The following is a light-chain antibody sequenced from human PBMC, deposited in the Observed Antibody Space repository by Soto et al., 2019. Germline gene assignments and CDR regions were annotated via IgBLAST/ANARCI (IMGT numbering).Light chain of an antibody. J-gene: IGKJ5*01. Sequence: DIQMTQSASTLSGSVGDRVTITFWASQSIGRWLAWYQQKPGKAPKLLIYDASSLESGVPSRFSGSGSGTDFTLTISSLQPEDFATYYCQQLNSYPLTFGQGTRLEIK. CDR1: QSIGRW. V-gene: IGKV1-5*01. CDR3: QQLNSYPLT. CDR2: DAS.